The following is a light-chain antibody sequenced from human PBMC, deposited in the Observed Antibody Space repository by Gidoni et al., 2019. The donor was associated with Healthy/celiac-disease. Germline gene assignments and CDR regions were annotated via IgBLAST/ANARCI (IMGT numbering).Light chain of an antibody. CDR3: QQLNI. V-gene: IGKV1-9*01. J-gene: IGKJ3*01. CDR1: QGISSY. CDR2: AAS. Sequence: DIQLTQSPSFLSASVGYRVSITCRASQGISSYLAWYQQKPGKAPKLLIYAASTLQSGVPSRFSGSGSGTEFTLTISSLQPEDFATYYCQQLNIFGPGTKVDIK.